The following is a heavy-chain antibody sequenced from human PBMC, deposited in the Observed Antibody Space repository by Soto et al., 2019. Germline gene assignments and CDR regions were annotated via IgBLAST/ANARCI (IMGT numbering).Heavy chain of an antibody. D-gene: IGHD2-21*02. CDR3: TRRGDCTSALCYLFGSSWYFDL. J-gene: IGHJ2*01. CDR1: GFTFGTFS. V-gene: IGHV3-21*02. CDR2: ITTTGDAT. Sequence: ELAESGGGRVRPGGSLRLSCEASGFTFGTFSMIWVRQAPGKGLEWVSSITTTGDATYADSVKGRFTVSRDNARKSLLLNMANLTAEDTALYYCTRRGDCTSALCYLFGSSWYFDLWGRGTLVTVSS.